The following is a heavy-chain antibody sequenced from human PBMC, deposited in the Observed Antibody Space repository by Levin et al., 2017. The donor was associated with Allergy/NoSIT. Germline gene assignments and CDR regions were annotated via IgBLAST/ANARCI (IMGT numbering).Heavy chain of an antibody. J-gene: IGHJ4*02. Sequence: PSGGSLRLSCAAAGFTFSSYWMHWVRQAPGKGLVWVSRIGSDGSNTNYADSVKGRFTISRDNAKNTLYLQMNSLRAEDTAVYYCARALIVGATSGGDDWGQGTMVTVSS. CDR2: IGSDGSNT. CDR3: ARALIVGATSGGDD. CDR1: GFTFSSYW. V-gene: IGHV3-74*01. D-gene: IGHD1-26*01.